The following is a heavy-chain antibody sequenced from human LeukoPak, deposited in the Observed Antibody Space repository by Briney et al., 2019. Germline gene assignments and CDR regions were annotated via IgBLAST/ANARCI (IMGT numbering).Heavy chain of an antibody. CDR3: ARRGESASYGDYRFDY. D-gene: IGHD4-17*01. CDR1: GFTFSNHA. J-gene: IGHJ4*02. V-gene: IGHV3-23*01. Sequence: GGSLRLSCAASGFTFSNHAMSWVRQAPGRGLEWVSAISGSSGLTYYVDSVKGRFTISRDNSKNTLFLQMNSLRAEDTAVYYCARRGESASYGDYRFDYWGQGTLVTVSP. CDR2: ISGSSGLT.